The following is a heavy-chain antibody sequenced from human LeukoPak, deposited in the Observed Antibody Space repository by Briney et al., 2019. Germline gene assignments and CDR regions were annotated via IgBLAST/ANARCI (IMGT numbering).Heavy chain of an antibody. CDR1: GFTFSAYT. CDR2: ISYDGSNK. D-gene: IGHD3-3*01. J-gene: IGHJ4*02. CDR3: AGPIFGVVMNPFDY. Sequence: GGSLRLSCSASGFTFSAYTMNWVRQAPGKGLEWVAVISYDGSNKYYADSVKGRFTISRDNSKNTLYLQMNSLRAEDTAVYYCAGPIFGVVMNPFDYWGQGTLVTVSS. V-gene: IGHV3-30-3*01.